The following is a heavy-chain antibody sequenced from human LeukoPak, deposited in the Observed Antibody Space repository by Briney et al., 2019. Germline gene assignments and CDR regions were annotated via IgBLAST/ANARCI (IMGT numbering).Heavy chain of an antibody. J-gene: IGHJ6*02. V-gene: IGHV4-59*01. Sequence: SEILSLTCTVSGGPISSYYWSWIRQPPGKGLEWIGYIYYSGSTNDNPSLKSRVTISVDTSKNQFSLKLSSVTAADTAVYYCAREPAFNCSGGSCYSSTGYYYGMDVWGQGTTVTVSS. CDR3: AREPAFNCSGGSCYSSTGYYYGMDV. CDR2: IYYSGST. CDR1: GGPISSYY. D-gene: IGHD2-15*01.